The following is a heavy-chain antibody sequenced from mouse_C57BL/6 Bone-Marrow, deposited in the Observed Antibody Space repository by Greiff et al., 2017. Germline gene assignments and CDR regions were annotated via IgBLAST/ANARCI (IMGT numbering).Heavy chain of an antibody. V-gene: IGHV1-59*01. CDR2: IDPSDSYP. CDR3: ATYQGY. J-gene: IGHJ3*01. Sequence: VQLQQPGAELVRPGTSVKLSCKASGYTFTSYWMHWVKPRPGQGLEWIGVIDPSDSYPNYNQKFKGKATLTVDTSSSTAYMQLSSLTSEDSAVYYCATYQGYWGQGTLVTVSA. D-gene: IGHD3-2*02. CDR1: GYTFTSYW.